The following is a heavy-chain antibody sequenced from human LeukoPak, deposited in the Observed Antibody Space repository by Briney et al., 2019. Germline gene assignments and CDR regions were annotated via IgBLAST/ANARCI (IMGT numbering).Heavy chain of an antibody. Sequence: ASVKVSCKASGYTFTGYYMHWVRQAPGQGLKWMGWINPNSGGTNYAQKFQGRVTMTRDTSISTAYMELSRLRSDDTAVYYCARGPGIAVAGTDYYYYGMDVWGQGTTVTVSS. CDR1: GYTFTGYY. D-gene: IGHD6-19*01. CDR3: ARGPGIAVAGTDYYYYGMDV. CDR2: INPNSGGT. V-gene: IGHV1-2*02. J-gene: IGHJ6*02.